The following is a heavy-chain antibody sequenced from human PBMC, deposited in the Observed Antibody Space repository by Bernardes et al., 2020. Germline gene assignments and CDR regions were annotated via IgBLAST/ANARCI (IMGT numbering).Heavy chain of an antibody. V-gene: IGHV4-59*01. CDR3: AGGGYSYGFDYYYYYMDV. J-gene: IGHJ6*03. D-gene: IGHD5-18*01. Sequence: SETLSLTCTASGGSISSYYWSWIRQPPGKGLEWIGYIYYSGSTNYNPSLKSRVTISVDTSKNQFSLKLSSVTAADTAVYYCAGGGYSYGFDYYYYYMDVWGKGTTVTVSS. CDR1: GGSISSYY. CDR2: IYYSGST.